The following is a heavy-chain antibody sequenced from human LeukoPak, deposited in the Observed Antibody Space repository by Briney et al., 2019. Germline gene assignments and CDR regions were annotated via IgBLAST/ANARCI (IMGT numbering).Heavy chain of an antibody. D-gene: IGHD2-21*02. CDR1: GYTFTSYG. Sequence: ASVKVSCKASGYTFTSYGISWVRQAPGQGLEWMGWISAYNGNTNYAQKLQGRVTMTTDTSTSTAYMELRSLRSDDTAVYYCARELVVVTALGAFDIWGQGTMVTVSS. J-gene: IGHJ3*02. CDR3: ARELVVVTALGAFDI. V-gene: IGHV1-18*01. CDR2: ISAYNGNT.